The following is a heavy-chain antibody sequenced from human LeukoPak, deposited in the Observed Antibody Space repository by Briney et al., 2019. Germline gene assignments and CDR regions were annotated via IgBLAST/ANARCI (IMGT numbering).Heavy chain of an antibody. V-gene: IGHV4-34*01. CDR1: GGSFSGYY. CDR2: INHSGST. D-gene: IGHD3-10*01. J-gene: IGHJ5*02. Sequence: SETLSLTCAVYGGSFSGYYWSWIRQPPGKGLEWIGEINHSGSTNYNPSLKSLVTISVDTSKNQFSLKLSSVTAADTAVYYCARTVAYYYGSGINWFDPWGQGTLVTVSS. CDR3: ARTVAYYYGSGINWFDP.